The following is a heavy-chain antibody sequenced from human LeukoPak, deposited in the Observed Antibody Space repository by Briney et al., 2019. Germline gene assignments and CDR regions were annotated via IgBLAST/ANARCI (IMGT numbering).Heavy chain of an antibody. CDR1: GFTFNDYD. Sequence: GGSLRLSCAASGFTFNDYDINWVRQPPGKGLEWVSGINWNSVYIDYADSVQGRFTISRDNAKKSVYLQMNSLTPDDTAFYYCANSRPDRYLDSWGQGTLGTVST. CDR3: ANSRPDRYLDS. CDR2: INWNSVYI. J-gene: IGHJ4*02. D-gene: IGHD1-14*01. V-gene: IGHV3-9*01.